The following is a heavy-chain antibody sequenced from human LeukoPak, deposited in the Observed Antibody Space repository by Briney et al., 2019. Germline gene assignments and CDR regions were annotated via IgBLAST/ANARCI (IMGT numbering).Heavy chain of an antibody. CDR1: GYTFTGYY. Sequence: ASVKVSCKASGYTFTGYYMHWVRQAPGQGLEWMGIINPSGGSTSYAQKFQGRVTMTRDMSTSTVYMELSSLRSEDTAVYYCARAPPYCSGGSCYSESMFDPWGQGTLVTVSS. CDR3: ARAPPYCSGGSCYSESMFDP. D-gene: IGHD2-15*01. CDR2: INPSGGST. V-gene: IGHV1-46*01. J-gene: IGHJ5*02.